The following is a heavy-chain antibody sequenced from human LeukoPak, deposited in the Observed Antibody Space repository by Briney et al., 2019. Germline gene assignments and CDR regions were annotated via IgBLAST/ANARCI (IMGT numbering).Heavy chain of an antibody. Sequence: SETLSLTCSVSGGSISSYYWSWIRQPPGKRLEWIGYIYYSGSTYYNPSLKSRATISVDTSKNQFSLQLSSVTAADTAVYFSARVPPYNSGYGGFDYWGQGTLVTVSS. CDR2: IYYSGST. CDR3: ARVPPYNSGYGGFDY. J-gene: IGHJ4*02. V-gene: IGHV4-59*01. D-gene: IGHD5-18*01. CDR1: GGSISSYY.